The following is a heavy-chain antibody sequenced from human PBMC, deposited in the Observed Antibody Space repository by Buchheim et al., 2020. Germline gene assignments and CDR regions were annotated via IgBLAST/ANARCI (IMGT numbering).Heavy chain of an antibody. CDR2: ISSSSSYI. CDR3: ARRYDFWSGYGYYYGMDV. CDR1: GFTFSSYS. V-gene: IGHV3-21*01. Sequence: EVQLVESGGGLVKPGGSLRLSCAASGFTFSSYSMNWVRQAPGKGLEWVSSISSSSSYIYYADSVKGRFTISRDNAKNSLYLQMNSLRAEDTAVYYCARRYDFWSGYGYYYGMDVWGQGTT. J-gene: IGHJ6*02. D-gene: IGHD3-3*01.